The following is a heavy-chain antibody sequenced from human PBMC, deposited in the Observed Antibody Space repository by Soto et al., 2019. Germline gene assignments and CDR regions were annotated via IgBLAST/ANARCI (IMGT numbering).Heavy chain of an antibody. D-gene: IGHD4-17*01. CDR1: GGTFSSYA. CDR2: IIPIFGTA. Sequence: QVQLVQSGAEVKKPGSSVKVSCKASGGTFSSYAISWVRQAPGQGLEWMGGIIPIFGTANYAQKFQGRVTITADESTSPGYMGRSRLRFEDTAGYYWGGVGGGDYGGNFDYWGQGTLVTVSS. CDR3: GGVGGGDYGGNFDY. J-gene: IGHJ4*02. V-gene: IGHV1-69*01.